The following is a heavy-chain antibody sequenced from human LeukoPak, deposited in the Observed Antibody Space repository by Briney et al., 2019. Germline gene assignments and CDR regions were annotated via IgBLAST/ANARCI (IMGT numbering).Heavy chain of an antibody. Sequence: ASETLSLTCTVSGGSISSYYWSWIRQPAGKGLEWIGRIYTSGSTNYNPSLKSRVTMSVDTSKNQFSLKLSSVTAADTAVYYCARGPYSYDSSGAFDIWGQGTMVTVSS. CDR2: IYTSGST. V-gene: IGHV4-4*07. CDR1: GGSISSYY. CDR3: ARGPYSYDSSGAFDI. J-gene: IGHJ3*02. D-gene: IGHD3-22*01.